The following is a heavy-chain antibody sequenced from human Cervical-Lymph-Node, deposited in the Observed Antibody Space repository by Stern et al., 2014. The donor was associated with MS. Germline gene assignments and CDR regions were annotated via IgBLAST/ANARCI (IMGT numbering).Heavy chain of an antibody. Sequence: QITLKESGPPLVRPTQTLTLTCTFSGFSLRAPGVGVGWVRHPPGKALEWLALIYWAADTRYKPFLKRGLTLTQDTSNNTVVPCLANVGPEDTAKYYCAHPIIILGQGIPFDYWGRGTLVTVSS. CDR3: AHPIIILGQGIPFDY. CDR1: GFSLRAPGVG. J-gene: IGHJ4*02. CDR2: IYWAADT. V-gene: IGHV2-5*02. D-gene: IGHD3-16*01.